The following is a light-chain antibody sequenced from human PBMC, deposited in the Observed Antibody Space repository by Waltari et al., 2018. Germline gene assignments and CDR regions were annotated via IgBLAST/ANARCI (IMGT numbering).Light chain of an antibody. CDR3: SAYRGSSALV. J-gene: IGLJ1*01. Sequence: QSVLTQPASVSGSPAQSITISCTGTSSDVGAYNYVSWFQQHPGKAPKLLIYEVSNRPSGVSSRFSGSRSGNTASLTISGLQAEDEADYYCSAYRGSSALVFGTGTKVTVL. CDR2: EVS. CDR1: SSDVGAYNY. V-gene: IGLV2-14*01.